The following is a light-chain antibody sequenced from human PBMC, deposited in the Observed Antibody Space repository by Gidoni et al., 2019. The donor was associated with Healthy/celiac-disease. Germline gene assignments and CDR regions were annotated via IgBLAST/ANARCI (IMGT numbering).Light chain of an antibody. J-gene: IGKJ1*01. CDR3: QQTYSTRRT. CDR1: QSITSY. V-gene: IGKV1-39*01. Sequence: DIQMTPSPYSLSASVGDRVTITCRASQSITSYLNWYQQKPGKAPKLLIYAASSLQSGVPSRFSGSGSGTDFTLTSSSLQPEDFATYYCQQTYSTRRTFGQGTKVDVK. CDR2: AAS.